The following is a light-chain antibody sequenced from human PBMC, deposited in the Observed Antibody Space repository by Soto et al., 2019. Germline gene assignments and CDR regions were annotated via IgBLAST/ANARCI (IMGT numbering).Light chain of an antibody. CDR1: QSVSSSY. CDR2: DAS. Sequence: ETVLTQSPGTLSLSPGERATLSCRASQSVSSSYLAWYQQKPGQAPRLLIYDASSKATGIPDRFSGSGSGTDFTLTISRLEHEDVAVYYCQQYVRSPPSWTFGQGTKVEIK. J-gene: IGKJ1*01. CDR3: QQYVRSPPSWT. V-gene: IGKV3-20*01.